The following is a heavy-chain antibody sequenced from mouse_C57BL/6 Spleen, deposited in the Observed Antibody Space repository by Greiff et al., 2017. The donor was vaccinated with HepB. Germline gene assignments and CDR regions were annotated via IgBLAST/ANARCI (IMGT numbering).Heavy chain of an antibody. V-gene: IGHV1-80*01. CDR3: AREGYGRRDYAMDY. CDR2: IYPGDGDT. D-gene: IGHD1-1*02. Sequence: QVQLKESGAELVKPGASVKISCKASGYAFSSYWMNWVKQRPGKGLEWIGQIYPGDGDTNYNGKFKGKATLTADKSSSTAYMQLSSLTSEDSAVYFCAREGYGRRDYAMDYWGQGTSVTVSS. CDR1: GYAFSSYW. J-gene: IGHJ4*01.